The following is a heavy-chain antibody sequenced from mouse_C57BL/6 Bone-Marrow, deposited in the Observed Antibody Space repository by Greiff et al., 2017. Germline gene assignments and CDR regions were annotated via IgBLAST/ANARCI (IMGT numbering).Heavy chain of an antibody. D-gene: IGHD4-1*01. CDR1: GFTFSSYG. V-gene: IGHV5-6*02. CDR3: ARHWDGYAMDY. CDR2: ISSGGSYT. J-gene: IGHJ4*01. Sequence: DVKLVESGGDLVKPGGSLKLSCAASGFTFSSYGMSWVRQTPDKRLEWVATISSGGSYTYYPDSVKGRFTISRDTAKNTLYLQMSSLKSEDTAMYYCARHWDGYAMDYWGQGTSVTVSS.